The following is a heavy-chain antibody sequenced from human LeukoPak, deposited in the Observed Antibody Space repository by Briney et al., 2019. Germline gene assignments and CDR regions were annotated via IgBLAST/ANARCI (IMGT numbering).Heavy chain of an antibody. CDR2: IYPDGTNK. J-gene: IGHJ4*02. CDR3: AKIGIGYCSGGSCRRLDY. D-gene: IGHD2-15*01. V-gene: IGHV3-30*02. CDR1: GFTFSSYG. Sequence: GGSLRLSCAASGFTFSSYGMHWVRQAPGKGLEWVACIYPDGTNKDYADSVKGRFIISRDNSKNTLYLQMNSLRAEDTAVYYCAKIGIGYCSGGSCRRLDYWGQGTLVTVSS.